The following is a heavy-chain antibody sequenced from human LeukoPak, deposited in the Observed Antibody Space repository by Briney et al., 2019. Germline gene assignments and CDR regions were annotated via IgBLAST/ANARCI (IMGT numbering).Heavy chain of an antibody. D-gene: IGHD3-22*01. V-gene: IGHV3-21*01. J-gene: IGHJ3*02. Sequence: KPGGSLRLSCAASGFTFSSYSMNWVRQAPGKGLEWVSSISSSSSYIYYADSVKGRFTISRDNAKNLLYLQMNSLRAEDTAVYYCARVLAGYYDSSGYSGNDAFDIWGQGTMVTVSS. CDR1: GFTFSSYS. CDR2: ISSSSSYI. CDR3: ARVLAGYYDSSGYSGNDAFDI.